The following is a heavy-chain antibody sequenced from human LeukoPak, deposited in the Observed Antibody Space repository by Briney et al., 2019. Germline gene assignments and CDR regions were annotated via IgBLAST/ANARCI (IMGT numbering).Heavy chain of an antibody. CDR3: AKEMGLWFGELFPDY. CDR1: AFIFSGHW. V-gene: IGHV3-7*03. CDR2: IKEDGSER. J-gene: IGHJ4*02. Sequence: GGSLRLSCEGSAFIFSGHWMNWVRQTPGKGLEWVASIKEDGSERQYVDSVKGRFSISRDNTKGSLFLQLNSLRAEDTAVYYCAKEMGLWFGELFPDYWGQGTLITVSS. D-gene: IGHD3-10*01.